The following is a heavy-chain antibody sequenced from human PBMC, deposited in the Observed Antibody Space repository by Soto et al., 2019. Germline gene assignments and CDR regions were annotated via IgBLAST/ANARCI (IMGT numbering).Heavy chain of an antibody. Sequence: PGGSLRLSCAASGFTFSSYGTHWVRQAPGKGLEWVAVIWYDGSNKYYADSVKGRFTISRDNSKNTLYLQMNSLRAEDTAVYYCARVSGIAAADPRESDFDYWGQGTLVTVSS. CDR2: IWYDGSNK. J-gene: IGHJ4*02. V-gene: IGHV3-33*01. CDR1: GFTFSSYG. CDR3: ARVSGIAAADPRESDFDY. D-gene: IGHD6-13*01.